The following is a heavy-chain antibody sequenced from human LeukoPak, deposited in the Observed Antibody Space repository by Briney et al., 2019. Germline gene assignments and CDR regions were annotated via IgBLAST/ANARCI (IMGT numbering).Heavy chain of an antibody. CDR1: GFTFSGYA. CDR2: ISSNGGST. V-gene: IGHV3-64D*06. CDR3: VKVGVYYDSSGYRD. D-gene: IGHD3-22*01. Sequence: GGSLRLSCSASGFTFSGYAMHWVRQAPGKGLEYVSAISSNGGSTYYADSVKGRFTISRDNSKNTLYLQMSSLRAEDTAVYYCVKVGVYYDSSGYRDWGQGTLVTVSS. J-gene: IGHJ4*02.